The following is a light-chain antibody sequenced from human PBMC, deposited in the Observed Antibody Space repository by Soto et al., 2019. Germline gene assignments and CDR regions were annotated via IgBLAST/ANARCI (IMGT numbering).Light chain of an antibody. CDR3: QQFNNYPRVT. CDR2: AAS. V-gene: IGKV1-9*01. CDR1: QGTSSY. Sequence: DIQLTQSPSFLSASVGDRVAITCRASQGTSSYLAWYQQKPGRAPKLLIYAASTLQSGVPSRFGGSGSGTEFTLTISSLQPEDSATYYCQQFNNYPRVTFGGGTKVEI. J-gene: IGKJ4*01.